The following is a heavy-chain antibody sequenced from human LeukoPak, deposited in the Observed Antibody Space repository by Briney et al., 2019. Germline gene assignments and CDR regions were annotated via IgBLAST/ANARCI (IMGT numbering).Heavy chain of an antibody. CDR1: GYSISSGYY. Sequence: SETLSLTCTVSGYSISSGYYWGWIRQPPGKGLEWIGSIYHSGSTYYNPSLKSRVTISVDTSKNQFSLKLSSVTAADTAVYYCARDQSGYSYGYDYWGQGTLVTVSS. J-gene: IGHJ4*02. CDR3: ARDQSGYSYGYDY. CDR2: IYHSGST. D-gene: IGHD5-18*01. V-gene: IGHV4-38-2*02.